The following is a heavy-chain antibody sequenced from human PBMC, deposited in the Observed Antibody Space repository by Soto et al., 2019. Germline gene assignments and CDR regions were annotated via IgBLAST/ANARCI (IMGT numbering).Heavy chain of an antibody. D-gene: IGHD3-10*01. Sequence: ASVKVSCKASGYTFTSYGISWVRQAPGQGLEWMGWISAYNGNTNYAQKLQGRVTMTTDTSTSTAYMELRSLRSDDTAVYYCAREPVNYYGSGSYYNGSLSYYFDYWGQGTLVTVSS. CDR2: ISAYNGNT. V-gene: IGHV1-18*01. CDR3: AREPVNYYGSGSYYNGSLSYYFDY. J-gene: IGHJ4*02. CDR1: GYTFTSYG.